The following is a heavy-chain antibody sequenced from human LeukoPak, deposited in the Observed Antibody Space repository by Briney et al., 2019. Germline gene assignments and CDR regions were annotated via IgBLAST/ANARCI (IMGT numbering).Heavy chain of an antibody. CDR1: GYNVFGYY. Sequence: ASVKVSCKASGYNVFGYYIHWVRQAPGQGLEWMGRINPRDGETSFAQKFQGRVTMTSDMSISTAYMELSGLRYDDTAVYYCGRDWELRFHQGGLDYWGQGALVTVSS. J-gene: IGHJ4*02. V-gene: IGHV1-2*06. CDR2: INPRDGET. CDR3: GRDWELRFHQGGLDY. D-gene: IGHD3-3*01.